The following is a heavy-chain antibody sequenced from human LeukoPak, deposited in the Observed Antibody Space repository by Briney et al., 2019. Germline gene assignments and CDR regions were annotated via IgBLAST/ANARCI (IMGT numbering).Heavy chain of an antibody. Sequence: SETLSLTCTVSGGSISSYYWNWIRQPPGKGLEWIGYIYYSGTTNYNPPLKSRVTILVDTSKNQFSLELSSVTAADTAVYYCAAGFYYFDYWGQGTLVTVSS. V-gene: IGHV4-59*01. D-gene: IGHD3-10*01. CDR1: GGSISSYY. CDR2: IYYSGTT. J-gene: IGHJ4*02. CDR3: AAGFYYFDY.